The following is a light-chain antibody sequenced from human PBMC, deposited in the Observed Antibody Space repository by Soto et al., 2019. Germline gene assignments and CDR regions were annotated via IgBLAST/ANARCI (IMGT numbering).Light chain of an antibody. CDR1: QSISSW. V-gene: IGKV1-5*01. CDR3: QQYNSFLT. J-gene: IGKJ1*01. Sequence: DIQMTQSPSTLSESVGDRVTITCRASQSISSWLAWYQQKPGKAPKLLIYDASYLDRGVPSRFSGSGSGKEVAFYSSSLQPDDLATYYCQQYNSFLTFGQGTKVEI. CDR2: DAS.